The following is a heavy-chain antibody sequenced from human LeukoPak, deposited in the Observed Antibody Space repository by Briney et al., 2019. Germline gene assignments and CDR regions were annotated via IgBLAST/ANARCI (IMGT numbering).Heavy chain of an antibody. CDR3: ARGRGYSYGYYFDY. Sequence: SETLSLTCAVYGGSFSGYYWGWIRQPPGKGLEWIGEINHSGSTNYNPSLKSRVTISVDTSKNQFSLKLSSVTAADTAVYYCARGRGYSYGYYFDYWGQGTLVTVSS. D-gene: IGHD5-18*01. J-gene: IGHJ4*02. V-gene: IGHV4-34*01. CDR2: INHSGST. CDR1: GGSFSGYY.